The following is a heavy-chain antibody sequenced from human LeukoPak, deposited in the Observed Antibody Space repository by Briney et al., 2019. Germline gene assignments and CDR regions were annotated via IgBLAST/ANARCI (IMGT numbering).Heavy chain of an antibody. Sequence: SETLSLTCTVSGGSISSYYWSWIRQPPGKGLEWIGYIYYSGSTSYNPSLKSRVTISVDTSKNQFSLKLSSVTAADTAVYYCARHGAGYSSGWSDYWGQGTLVTVSS. CDR3: ARHGAGYSSGWSDY. CDR2: IYYSGST. V-gene: IGHV4-59*08. CDR1: GGSISSYY. D-gene: IGHD6-19*01. J-gene: IGHJ4*02.